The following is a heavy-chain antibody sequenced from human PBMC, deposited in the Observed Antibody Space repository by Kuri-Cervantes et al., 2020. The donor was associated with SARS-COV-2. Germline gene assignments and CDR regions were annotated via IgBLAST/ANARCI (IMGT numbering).Heavy chain of an antibody. CDR2: ISYEGSIK. CDR1: GFTFNNYA. CDR3: AKGTRSSGYYCGLDF. V-gene: IGHV3-30*18. D-gene: IGHD3-22*01. J-gene: IGHJ4*02. Sequence: GESLKISCAASGFTFNNYAIHWVRQAPGKGLEWVALISYEGSIKSYADSVKGRFTISRDSSKNTLYLQMSSLRHEDTAVYFCAKGTRSSGYYCGLDFWGQGTLVTVSS.